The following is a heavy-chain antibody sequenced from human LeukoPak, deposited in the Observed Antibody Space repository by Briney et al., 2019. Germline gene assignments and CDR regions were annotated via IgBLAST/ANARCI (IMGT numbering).Heavy chain of an antibody. V-gene: IGHV3-9*01. D-gene: IGHD6-13*01. CDR2: ISWNSRSI. J-gene: IGHJ4*02. CDR1: GFTFVDYA. CDR3: AKDLSTDRSSWVDH. Sequence: GRSLRLSCAASGFTFVDYAMHRVRQAPGKGLEWVSGISWNSRSIGYADSVKGRFTISRDNAKNSLYLQMNSLRAEDTAFYYCAKDLSTDRSSWVDHWGQGTLVTVSS.